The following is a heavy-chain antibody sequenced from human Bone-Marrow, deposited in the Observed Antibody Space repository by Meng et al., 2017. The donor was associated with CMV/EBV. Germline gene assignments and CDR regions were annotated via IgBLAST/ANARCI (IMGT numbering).Heavy chain of an antibody. V-gene: IGHV3-30*02. CDR2: IRYDGKNE. Sequence: GKSLKISCEASGFTFSRYGLHWVRQAPGKGLEWVAFIRYDGKNEQYTDSVKGRFTISRDNSKKTLYLQMNSLRAEDTAVYYCASRSYWGQGTLVTVSS. J-gene: IGHJ4*02. CDR3: ASRSY. CDR1: GFTFSRYG.